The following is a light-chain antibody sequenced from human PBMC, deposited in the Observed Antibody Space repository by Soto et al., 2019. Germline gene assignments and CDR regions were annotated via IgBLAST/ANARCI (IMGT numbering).Light chain of an antibody. V-gene: IGLV2-8*01. J-gene: IGLJ1*01. Sequence: QSALTEPPSASGSPGQSVTISCTGTSRDVGAYNYVSWYQQLPGKAPKLIIYEVSKRPSGVPDRFSGSKSGNTASLTVSGLQAEDEADYYCTSYAGTDSFFYVFGTGTKLTVL. CDR2: EVS. CDR1: SRDVGAYNY. CDR3: TSYAGTDSFFYV.